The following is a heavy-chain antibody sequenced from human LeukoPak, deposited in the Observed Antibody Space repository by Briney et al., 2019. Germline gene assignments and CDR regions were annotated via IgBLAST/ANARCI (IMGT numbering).Heavy chain of an antibody. D-gene: IGHD6-13*01. V-gene: IGHV3-33*01. J-gene: IGHJ4*02. CDR3: AGINTRSWYLDY. CDR1: GFTFSSYG. CDR2: IWYDGSNK. Sequence: GGSLRLSCAASGFTFSSYGMHWVRQAPGKGLEWVAVIWYDGSNKYYADSVKGRFTISRENSKNALYLQMNSLRAEDTAVYYCAGINTRSWYLDYWGKGTLVTVSS.